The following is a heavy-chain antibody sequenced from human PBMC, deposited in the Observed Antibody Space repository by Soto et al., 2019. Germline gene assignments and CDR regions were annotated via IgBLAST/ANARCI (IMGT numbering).Heavy chain of an antibody. D-gene: IGHD2-15*01. Sequence: GGSLRLSCVASGFTFSSYSMNWVRQAPGKGLEWISYISGSSNTINYGDSVKGRFTISRDNAKNSLYLQMNSLRDEDTAVYYCACHTEMAATSDVFDIWAQGTMVTVSS. V-gene: IGHV3-48*02. CDR1: GFTFSSYS. CDR2: ISGSSNTI. CDR3: ACHTEMAATSDVFDI. J-gene: IGHJ3*02.